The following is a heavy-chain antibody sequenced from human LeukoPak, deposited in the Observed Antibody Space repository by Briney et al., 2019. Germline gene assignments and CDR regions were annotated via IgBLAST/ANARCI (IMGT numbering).Heavy chain of an antibody. V-gene: IGHV3-30-3*01. Sequence: GRSLRLSCAASGFTFRCYAIHWVRPARAKGLAWVAFISYYESIKYFADSMKGRFTISRDNSKNTLSLQMNSLRGEDTAVYYCARDRSEKYSTDYWGQGTLVTVSS. CDR2: ISYYESIK. CDR1: GFTFRCYA. J-gene: IGHJ4*02. CDR3: ARDRSEKYSTDY. D-gene: IGHD2-15*01.